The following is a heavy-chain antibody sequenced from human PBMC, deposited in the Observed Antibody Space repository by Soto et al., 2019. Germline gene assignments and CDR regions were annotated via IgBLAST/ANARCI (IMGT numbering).Heavy chain of an antibody. CDR1: GYSFTGYY. J-gene: IGHJ3*02. Sequence: QVQLVQSGAEVKKPGASVKVSCKASGYSFTGYYIHWVRQDPGQGLEWMGWINPNSGTTNYAQKFQGWVSMTRDTSISTAYMELTSPRSDDTAVYYCARDMDSSLGADILDMWGQGTMVTVSS. V-gene: IGHV1-2*04. D-gene: IGHD6-19*01. CDR3: ARDMDSSLGADILDM. CDR2: INPNSGTT.